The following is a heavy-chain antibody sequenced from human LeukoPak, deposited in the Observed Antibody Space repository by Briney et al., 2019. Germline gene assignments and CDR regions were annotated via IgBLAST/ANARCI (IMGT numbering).Heavy chain of an antibody. CDR1: GGSISSSSYY. CDR2: IYYSGST. V-gene: IGHV4-39*07. Sequence: SETLSLTCTVSGGSISSSSYYWGWIRQPPGKGLEWIGSIYYSGSTYYNPSLKSRVTISVDTSKNQFSLKLSSVTAADTAVYYCERVSYYDSSGYYYGPAFDIWGQGTMVTVSS. CDR3: ERVSYYDSSGYYYGPAFDI. J-gene: IGHJ3*02. D-gene: IGHD3-22*01.